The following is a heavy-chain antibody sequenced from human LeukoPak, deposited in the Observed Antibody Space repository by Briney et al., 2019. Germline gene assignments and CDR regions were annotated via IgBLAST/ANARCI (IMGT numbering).Heavy chain of an antibody. V-gene: IGHV1-69*04. CDR1: GDTFGSYA. J-gene: IGHJ4*02. CDR3: ASQFLLPFDY. CDR2: TIPILGIA. Sequence: SVYLSCKAPGDTFGSYAISWVRQAHGQGLEWMGRTIPILGIAKYAQKFQGRLTITADTSTSTAYMQLTNLRSDDTAVYYCASQFLLPFDYWGRRSLATVSS. D-gene: IGHD3-22*01.